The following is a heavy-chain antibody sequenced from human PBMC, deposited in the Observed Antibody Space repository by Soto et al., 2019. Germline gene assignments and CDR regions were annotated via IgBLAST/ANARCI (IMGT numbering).Heavy chain of an antibody. D-gene: IGHD6-13*01. CDR1: GYTFTSYY. CDR3: TRQQLATNWFDP. Sequence: QVQLVQSGAEVKKPGASVKVSCKASGYTFTSYYMHWVRQAPGQGLEWMGIINPSGGSTSYAQKFQGRVTMTRDTSTSTVYMALSSLRSEDTAVYYCTRQQLATNWFDPWGQGTLVTVSS. CDR2: INPSGGST. J-gene: IGHJ5*02. V-gene: IGHV1-46*01.